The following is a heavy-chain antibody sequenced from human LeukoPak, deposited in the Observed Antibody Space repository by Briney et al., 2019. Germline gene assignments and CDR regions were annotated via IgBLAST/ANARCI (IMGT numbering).Heavy chain of an antibody. V-gene: IGHV3-30*18. CDR3: ANEESGYDFYFDY. CDR2: ISYDGSNK. CDR1: GFTFSSYG. Sequence: QTGGSLRLSCAASGFTFSSYGMHWVRQAPGKGLEWVAVISYDGSNKYYADSVKGRFTISRDNSKNTLYLQMNSLRAEDTAVYYCANEESGYDFYFDYWGQGTLVTVSS. D-gene: IGHD5-12*01. J-gene: IGHJ4*02.